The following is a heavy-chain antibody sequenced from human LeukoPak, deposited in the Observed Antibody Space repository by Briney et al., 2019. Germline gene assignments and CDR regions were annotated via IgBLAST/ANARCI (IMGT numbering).Heavy chain of an antibody. V-gene: IGHV4-39*01. D-gene: IGHD3-3*01. J-gene: IGHJ4*02. Sequence: SETLSLTCTVSGGSFSSSSYYWGWIRQPPGKGLEWIGSIYYSGSTYYNPSLKSRVTISVDTSKNQFSLKLSSVTAADTAVYYCARQAPLKSYDFWSGYGPAAADYWGQGTLVTVSS. CDR3: ARQAPLKSYDFWSGYGPAAADY. CDR2: IYYSGST. CDR1: GGSFSSSSYY.